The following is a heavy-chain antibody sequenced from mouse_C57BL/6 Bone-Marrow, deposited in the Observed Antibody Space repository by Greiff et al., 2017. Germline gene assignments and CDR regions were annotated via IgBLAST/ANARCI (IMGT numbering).Heavy chain of an antibody. D-gene: IGHD2-4*01. J-gene: IGHJ4*01. CDR1: GFTFSSYA. CDR2: ISDGGSYT. CDR3: AREEDYDGGYAMDY. V-gene: IGHV5-4*01. Sequence: EVQLVESGGGLVKPGGSLKLSCAASGFTFSSYAMSWVRQTPEKRLEWVATISDGGSYTYYPDNVKGRFTISRDNAKNNLYLQMSHLKSEDTAMYYCAREEDYDGGYAMDYWGQGTSVTVSS.